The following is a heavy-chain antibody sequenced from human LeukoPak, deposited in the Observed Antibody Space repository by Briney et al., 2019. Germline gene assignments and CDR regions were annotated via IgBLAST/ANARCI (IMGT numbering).Heavy chain of an antibody. Sequence: GGSLRLSCAASGFTFSTYSVNWVRQAPGKGLEWVSSISTSGNFIHYAESVKGRFTISRDNAKNTLYLQMNSLRAEDTAVYYCARDLSYAFAVWGRGTLVTVSS. CDR2: ISTSGNFI. D-gene: IGHD6-6*01. CDR3: ARDLSYAFAV. V-gene: IGHV3-21*01. J-gene: IGHJ2*01. CDR1: GFTFSTYS.